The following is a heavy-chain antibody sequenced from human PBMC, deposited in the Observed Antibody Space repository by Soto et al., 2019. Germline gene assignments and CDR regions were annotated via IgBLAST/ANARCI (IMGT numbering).Heavy chain of an antibody. J-gene: IGHJ4*02. CDR2: IKSKTDGGTT. CDR1: GFTFSNAW. Sequence: PGGSLRLSCAASGFTFSNAWMTWVRQAQGKGLEWVGRIKSKTDGGTTDYAAPVKGRFTISRDDSKNTLYLQMNSLKTEDTAVYYCTTDPYPQWLDLKGYWGQGTLVTVSS. CDR3: TTDPYPQWLDLKGY. D-gene: IGHD6-19*01. V-gene: IGHV3-15*07.